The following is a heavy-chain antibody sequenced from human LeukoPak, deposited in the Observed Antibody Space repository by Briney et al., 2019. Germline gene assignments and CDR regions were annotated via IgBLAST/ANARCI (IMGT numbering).Heavy chain of an antibody. CDR3: ARGWYSSGWYYFDY. J-gene: IGHJ4*02. D-gene: IGHD6-19*01. Sequence: ASVKVSCKASGYTFTSYDINWVRQATGQGLEWMGWMNPNSGNTGYAQKFQGRVAMTRNTSISTAYMELSSLRSEDTAVYYCARGWYSSGWYYFDYWGQGTLVTVSP. CDR1: GYTFTSYD. CDR2: MNPNSGNT. V-gene: IGHV1-8*01.